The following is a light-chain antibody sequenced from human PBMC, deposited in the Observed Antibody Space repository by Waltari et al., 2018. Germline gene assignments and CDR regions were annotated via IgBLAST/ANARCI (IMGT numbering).Light chain of an antibody. CDR3: QQYNSYVLT. CDR2: KAS. J-gene: IGKJ4*01. CDR1: PSISSW. Sequence: DIQMTQSPSTLSASVGDRVTITCRASPSISSWLAWYQQKPGKAPKLLIYKASTLESGVPSRFSGSGSGTEFTLTISSLQPDDFATYYCQQYNSYVLTFGGGTKVEIK. V-gene: IGKV1-5*03.